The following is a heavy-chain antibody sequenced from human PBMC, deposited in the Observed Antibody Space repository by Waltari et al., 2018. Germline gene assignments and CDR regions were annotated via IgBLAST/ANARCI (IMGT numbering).Heavy chain of an antibody. Sequence: QVQLQESGPGLVKPSETLSLTCTVSGGSISSYYWSWIRPPPGKGLEWIVYIYYSGSTNRHPPPKSRVSISVNTPNNQLSLKLSSVTPADTAVYYCAIVKSYYGPYNYYYMDVLGKGTTVTVSS. CDR2: IYYSGST. CDR3: AIVKSYYGPYNYYYMDV. J-gene: IGHJ6*03. CDR1: GGSISSYY. D-gene: IGHD1-26*01. V-gene: IGHV4-59*01.